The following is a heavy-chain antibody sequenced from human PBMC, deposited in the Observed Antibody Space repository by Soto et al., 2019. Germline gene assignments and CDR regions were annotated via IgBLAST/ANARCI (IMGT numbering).Heavy chain of an antibody. CDR2: IYTAGGT. CDR3: AKDRHYPRDYFHY. V-gene: IGHV3-53*01. Sequence: GGSLRLSCAASGFTVSNTYMTWVRQPPGKGLECVSVIYTAGGTNYADSVKGRFIISRDNSKNTLYLQMNSLRAEDTAVYYCAKDRHYPRDYFHYWGQGTLV. CDR1: GFTVSNTY. J-gene: IGHJ4*02. D-gene: IGHD3-10*01.